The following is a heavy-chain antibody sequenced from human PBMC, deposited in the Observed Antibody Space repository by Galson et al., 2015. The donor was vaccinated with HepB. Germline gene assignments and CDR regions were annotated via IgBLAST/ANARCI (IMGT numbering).Heavy chain of an antibody. CDR2: IYYSGST. J-gene: IGHJ2*01. CDR1: GGSISSGGHY. V-gene: IGHV4-31*03. D-gene: IGHD5-18*01. CDR3: AREMGGYSYGYWYFDL. Sequence: TLSLTCTVSGGSISSGGHYWSWIRQHPGKGLEWIGYIYYSGSTYYNPSLKSRVTILVDTSKNQFSLKLSSVTAADTAVYYCAREMGGYSYGYWYFDLWGRGTLVTVSS.